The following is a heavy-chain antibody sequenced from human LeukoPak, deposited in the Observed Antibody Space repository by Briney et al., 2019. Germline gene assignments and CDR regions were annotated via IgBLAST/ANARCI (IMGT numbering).Heavy chain of an antibody. V-gene: IGHV4-34*01. CDR3: ARGRGYYYGSGTWLEI. D-gene: IGHD3-10*01. CDR1: GGSFSGYY. CDR2: INHSGST. Sequence: SETLSLTCAVYGGSFSGYYWSWIRQPPGKGLEWIGEINHSGSTNYNPSLKSRVTISVDTSKNQFSLKLSSVTAADTAVYYCARGRGYYYGSGTWLEIWGQGTMVTVSS. J-gene: IGHJ3*02.